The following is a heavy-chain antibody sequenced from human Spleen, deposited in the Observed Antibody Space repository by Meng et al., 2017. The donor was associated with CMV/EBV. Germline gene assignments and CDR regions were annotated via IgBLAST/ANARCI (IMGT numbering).Heavy chain of an antibody. Sequence: GESLKISCVTSGFTLSCYWMCWVRQAPGKGLEWLAKIGRDGSETDYVDSLEGRFTISKDNARDSLYLQMNSLRVEDTAVYYCARYYCESGSCFIDYWGHGTLVTVSS. D-gene: IGHD2-15*01. CDR1: GFTLSCYW. CDR2: IGRDGSET. CDR3: ARYYCESGSCFIDY. J-gene: IGHJ4*01. V-gene: IGHV3-7*01.